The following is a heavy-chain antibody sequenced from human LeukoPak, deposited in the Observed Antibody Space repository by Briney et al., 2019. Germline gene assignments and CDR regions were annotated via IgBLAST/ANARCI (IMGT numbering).Heavy chain of an antibody. J-gene: IGHJ6*02. Sequence: GGSLRLSCAASGFTFSSYAMHWVRQAPGKGLEWVAVISYDGSNKYYADSVKGRFTISRDNSKNTLYLQMNSLRAEDTAVYYCAREVVLGHRHYYYGMDAWGQGTTVTVSS. CDR2: ISYDGSNK. CDR3: AREVVLGHRHYYYGMDA. CDR1: GFTFSSYA. V-gene: IGHV3-30-3*01. D-gene: IGHD2-8*02.